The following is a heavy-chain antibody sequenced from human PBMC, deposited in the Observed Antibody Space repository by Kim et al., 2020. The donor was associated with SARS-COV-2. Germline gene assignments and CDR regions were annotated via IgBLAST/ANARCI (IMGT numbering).Heavy chain of an antibody. D-gene: IGHD6-13*01. J-gene: IGHJ4*02. V-gene: IGHV4-34*01. CDR1: GGSFSGYY. Sequence: SETLSLTCAVYGGSFSGYYWSWIRQPPGKGLEWIGEINHSGSTNYNPSLKSRVTISVDTSKNQFSLKLSSVTAADTAVYYCARRGPYSRLYNYWGQGTLV. CDR2: INHSGST. CDR3: ARRGPYSRLYNY.